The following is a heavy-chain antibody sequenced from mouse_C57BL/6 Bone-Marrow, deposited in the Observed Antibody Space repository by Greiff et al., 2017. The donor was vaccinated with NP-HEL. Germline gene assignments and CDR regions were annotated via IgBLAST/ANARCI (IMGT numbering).Heavy chain of an antibody. D-gene: IGHD2-2*01. V-gene: IGHV5-6*01. J-gene: IGHJ3*01. CDR3: ARHGGYLAWFAY. CDR2: ISSGGSYT. CDR1: GFTFSSYG. Sequence: EVKLMESGGDLVKPGGSLKLSCAASGFTFSSYGMSWVRQTPDKRLEWVATISSGGSYTYYPDSVKGRFTISRDNAKNTLYLQMSSLKSEDTAMYYCARHGGYLAWFAYWGQGTLVTVSA.